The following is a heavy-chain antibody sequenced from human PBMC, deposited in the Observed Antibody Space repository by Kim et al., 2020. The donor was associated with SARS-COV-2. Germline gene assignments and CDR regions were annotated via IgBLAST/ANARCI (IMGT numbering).Heavy chain of an antibody. CDR3: AKAGSVGTYYYYGLDV. CDR1: GFTFKNFG. Sequence: GGSLRLSCTTSGFTFKNFGMHWVRQAPGKGLEWVAVIWFDESNAFYEDSVKARFTISRDNSKNILYLHMNSLRDEDTAVYYCAKAGSVGTYYYYGLDVWGQGTTVTVS. J-gene: IGHJ6*02. D-gene: IGHD7-27*01. CDR2: IWFDESNA. V-gene: IGHV3-33*06.